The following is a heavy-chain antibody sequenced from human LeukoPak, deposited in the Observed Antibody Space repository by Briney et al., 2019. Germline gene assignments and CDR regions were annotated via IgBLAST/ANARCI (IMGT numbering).Heavy chain of an antibody. J-gene: IGHJ5*02. V-gene: IGHV1-2*02. CDR2: INPNSGGT. Sequence: ASVKVSCKASGYTFTGYYMHWVRQAPGQGLEWMGWINPNSGGTNYAQKFQGRVTMTRDTSISTAYMELSRLRSDDTAVYYCARDRPHVVPAAIHNWFDPWGQGTLDTVSS. D-gene: IGHD2-2*02. CDR1: GYTFTGYY. CDR3: ARDRPHVVPAAIHNWFDP.